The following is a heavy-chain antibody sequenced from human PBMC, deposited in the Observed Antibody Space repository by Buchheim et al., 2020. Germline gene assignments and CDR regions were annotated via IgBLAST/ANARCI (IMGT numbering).Heavy chain of an antibody. D-gene: IGHD6-6*01. CDR2: INHSGST. J-gene: IGHJ6*02. CDR3: ARASTGDSSSSFYYYYYGMDV. Sequence: QVQLQQWGAGLLKPSETLSLTCAVYGGSFSGYYWSWIRQPPEKGLEWIGEINHSGSTNYNPSLKSRVTISVDTSKNQFSLKLSSVTAADTAVYYCARASTGDSSSSFYYYYYGMDVWGQGTT. V-gene: IGHV4-34*01. CDR1: GGSFSGYY.